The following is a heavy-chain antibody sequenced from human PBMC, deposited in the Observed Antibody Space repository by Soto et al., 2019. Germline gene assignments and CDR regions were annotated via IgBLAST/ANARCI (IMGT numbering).Heavy chain of an antibody. V-gene: IGHV5-51*01. CDR3: ARRSAVTTFYFHGMDV. D-gene: IGHD4-17*01. J-gene: IGHJ6*02. CDR1: GDSFNSNW. Sequence: PGESLKISCKVSGDSFNSNWIAWVRQRPGRGLEWMGIIYPIDSDTRYSPSFQGQVTISVDRSVNSAFLQWRSLKASDTATYYCARRSAVTTFYFHGMDVWGQGTTVTVSS. CDR2: IYPIDSDT.